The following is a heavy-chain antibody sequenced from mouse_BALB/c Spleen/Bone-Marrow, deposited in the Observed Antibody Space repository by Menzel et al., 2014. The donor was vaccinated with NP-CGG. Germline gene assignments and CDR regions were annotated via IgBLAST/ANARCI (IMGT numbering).Heavy chain of an antibody. D-gene: IGHD4-1*01. CDR1: GFTFSTYG. CDR2: ISSGGGYT. Sequence: EVKLVESGGDLVKPGGSLKLSCAASGFTFSTYGMSWVRQTPDKRLEWVANISSGGGYTYYPDSVKGRFTISRDNANNTLYLQMSSLKSEDTAMYYCTRQRNWDHYAMDYWGQGTSVTVSS. J-gene: IGHJ4*01. CDR3: TRQRNWDHYAMDY. V-gene: IGHV5-6*02.